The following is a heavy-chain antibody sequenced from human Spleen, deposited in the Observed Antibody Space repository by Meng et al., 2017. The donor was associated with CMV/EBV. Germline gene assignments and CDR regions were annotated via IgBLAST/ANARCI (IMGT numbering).Heavy chain of an antibody. J-gene: IGHJ6*02. D-gene: IGHD4-11*01. CDR2: ISQSGIA. CDR1: GGSISTSTW. Sequence: SETLSLTCAVSGGSISTSTWWSWVRQTPGKGLEWIGEISQSGIANYNPSLKSRVTILVDMSKNQFSLRLSSVTAADTAVYYCARGAHDYSNYHYYYYGMDVWGQGTTVTVFS. CDR3: ARGAHDYSNYHYYYYGMDV. V-gene: IGHV4-4*02.